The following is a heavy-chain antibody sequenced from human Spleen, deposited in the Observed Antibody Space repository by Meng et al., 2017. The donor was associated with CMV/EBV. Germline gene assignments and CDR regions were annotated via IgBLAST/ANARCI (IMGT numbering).Heavy chain of an antibody. Sequence: ASVKVSCKASGYTFTSYGISWVRQAPGQGLGWMGWISGYNGKTNYAQKFQGRVTMTTDTSTSTAYMELRSLRSDDTAVYYCARGPHDYGRPFDYWGQGTLVTVSS. CDR3: ARGPHDYGRPFDY. V-gene: IGHV1-18*01. CDR2: ISGYNGKT. D-gene: IGHD4-17*01. J-gene: IGHJ4*02. CDR1: GYTFTSYG.